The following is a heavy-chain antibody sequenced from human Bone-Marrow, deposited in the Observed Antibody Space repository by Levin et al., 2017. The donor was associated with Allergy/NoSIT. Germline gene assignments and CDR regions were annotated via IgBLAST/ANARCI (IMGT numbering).Heavy chain of an antibody. CDR2: ISSSSSTI. CDR1: GFTFSSYS. CDR3: ARPQSYGDYDWFDP. Sequence: PPGGSLRLSCAASGFTFSSYSMNWVRQAPGKGLEWVSYISSSSSTIYYADSVKGRFTISRDNAKNSLYLQMNSLRAEDTAVYYCARPQSYGDYDWFDPWGQGNLVTVSS. V-gene: IGHV3-48*01. D-gene: IGHD4-17*01. J-gene: IGHJ5*02.